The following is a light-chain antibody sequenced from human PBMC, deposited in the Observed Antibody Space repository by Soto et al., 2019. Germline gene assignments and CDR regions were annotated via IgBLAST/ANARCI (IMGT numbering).Light chain of an antibody. CDR2: GAS. J-gene: IGKJ1*01. Sequence: EIVLTQSPGTLSLSPGERATLSCRASQSVSSSYLAWYQQKPGQAPRLVIYGASSRATDIPDRFSGSGSGTDFTLTISRLEPEDFVVYYCQEYGSSRTFGQGTKVEIK. V-gene: IGKV3-20*01. CDR3: QEYGSSRT. CDR1: QSVSSSY.